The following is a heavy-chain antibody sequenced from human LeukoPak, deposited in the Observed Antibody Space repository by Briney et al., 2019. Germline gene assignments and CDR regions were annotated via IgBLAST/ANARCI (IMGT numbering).Heavy chain of an antibody. V-gene: IGHV1-8*01. CDR1: GCTFSSYD. J-gene: IGHJ6*02. D-gene: IGHD2-15*01. Sequence: ASVKVSCKASGCTFSSYDINWVRQATGQGLEWVGWMNPNSGNTGYAQKFQGRVTMTRNTSISTAYMELSSLRSEDTAVYYCARVRGSYYYYGMDVWGQGTTVTVSS. CDR3: ARVRGSYYYYGMDV. CDR2: MNPNSGNT.